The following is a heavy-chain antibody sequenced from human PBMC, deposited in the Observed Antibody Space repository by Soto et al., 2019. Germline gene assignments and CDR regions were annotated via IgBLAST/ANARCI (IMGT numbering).Heavy chain of an antibody. Sequence: SQTLSLTCAISGDSVSSNSAAWNWIRQSPSRGLEWLGRTYYRSKWYHDYAVSVKSRITINPDTSKNKFSLQLNSGTPEDTAVYYCARDKAPNLFGVVIMAPYYYYGMDVWGQGTTVTVSS. CDR2: TYYRSKWYH. D-gene: IGHD3-3*01. CDR1: GDSVSSNSAA. V-gene: IGHV6-1*01. CDR3: ARDKAPNLFGVVIMAPYYYYGMDV. J-gene: IGHJ6*02.